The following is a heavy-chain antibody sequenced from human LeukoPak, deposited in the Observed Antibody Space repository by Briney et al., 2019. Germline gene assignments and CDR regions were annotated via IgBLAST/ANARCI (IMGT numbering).Heavy chain of an antibody. CDR3: ARDTFLGALDY. CDR1: EFIFSNYW. V-gene: IGHV3-7*01. J-gene: IGHJ4*02. D-gene: IGHD2/OR15-2a*01. Sequence: GGSLRLSCEASEFIFSNYWMSWVRQAPGRGLEWVAKIKEDGGHKYYVDSVKGRFTISRDNAKGSLYLQISILRAGDTAVCYCARDTFLGALDYGRQGPLVSLPS. CDR2: IKEDGGHK.